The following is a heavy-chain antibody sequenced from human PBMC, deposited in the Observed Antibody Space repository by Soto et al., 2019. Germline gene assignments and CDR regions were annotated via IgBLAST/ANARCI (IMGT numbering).Heavy chain of an antibody. Sequence: GSVKVSCKTSGYTFSAFYVHCARLAPGRGFEWLGWINPSNEITTFSQSFQGRVTMTRDTSTNTVDMELNSPTFDDTAVYYCMRGGWGDSPIDYWGQGTQVTVS. V-gene: IGHV1-2*02. J-gene: IGHJ4*02. D-gene: IGHD1-26*01. CDR1: GYTFSAFY. CDR3: MRGGWGDSPIDY. CDR2: INPSNEIT.